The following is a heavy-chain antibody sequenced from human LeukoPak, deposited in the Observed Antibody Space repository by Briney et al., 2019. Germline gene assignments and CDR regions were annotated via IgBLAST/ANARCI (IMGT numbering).Heavy chain of an antibody. Sequence: GGSLRLSCAASGFTFSSYSMNWVRQAPGKGLEWVSSISSSSSYIYYADSVKGRFTISRDNAKNSLYLQMNSLRAEDTAVYYCARDYGGDYASYGMDVWGQGTTVTVSS. D-gene: IGHD4-17*01. CDR3: ARDYGGDYASYGMDV. CDR2: ISSSSSYI. CDR1: GFTFSSYS. J-gene: IGHJ6*02. V-gene: IGHV3-21*01.